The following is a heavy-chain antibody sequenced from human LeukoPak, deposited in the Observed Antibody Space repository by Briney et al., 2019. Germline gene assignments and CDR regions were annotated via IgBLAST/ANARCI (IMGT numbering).Heavy chain of an antibody. D-gene: IGHD6-19*01. CDR2: IYHSGST. V-gene: IGHV4-39*07. Sequence: SETLSLTCTVSGGSISSSSYYWGWIRQPPGKGLEWIGSIYHSGSTYYNPSLKSRVTISVDTSKNQFSLKLSSVTAADTAVYYCATGGLTGGAVAGVTPGAPYYYYGMDVWGQGTTVTVSS. CDR3: ATGGLTGGAVAGVTPGAPYYYYGMDV. CDR1: GGSISSSSYY. J-gene: IGHJ6*02.